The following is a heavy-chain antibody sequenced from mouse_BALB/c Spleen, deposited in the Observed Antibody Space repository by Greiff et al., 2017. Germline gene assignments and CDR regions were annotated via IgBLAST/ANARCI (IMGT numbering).Heavy chain of an antibody. Sequence: VQLQQSGAELVRSGASVKLSCTASGFNIKDYYMHWVKQRPEQGLEWIGWIDPENGDTEYAPKFQGKATMTADTSSNTAYLQLSSLTSEDTAVYYGNGGFITTAYYYAMDYWGQGTSVTVSS. D-gene: IGHD1-2*01. CDR1: GFNIKDYY. V-gene: IGHV14-4*02. CDR2: IDPENGDT. J-gene: IGHJ4*01. CDR3: NGGFITTAYYYAMDY.